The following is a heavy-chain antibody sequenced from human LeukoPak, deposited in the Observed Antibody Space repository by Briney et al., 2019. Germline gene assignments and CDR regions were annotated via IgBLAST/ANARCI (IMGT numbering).Heavy chain of an antibody. D-gene: IGHD3-10*01. CDR2: ISSSSSYI. CDR3: ASVDYYGSGNYYNDVDY. Sequence: GGSLRLSCAASGVTFSSYSTNWLRQAPGKGLEWVSSISSSSSYIYYADSVKGRFTISRDNAKNSLYLQMNSLRAEDTAVYYCASVDYYGSGNYYNDVDYWGQGTLVTVSS. V-gene: IGHV3-21*01. J-gene: IGHJ4*02. CDR1: GVTFSSYS.